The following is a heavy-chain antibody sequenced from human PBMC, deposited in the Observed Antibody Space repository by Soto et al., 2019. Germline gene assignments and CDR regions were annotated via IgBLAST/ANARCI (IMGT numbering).Heavy chain of an antibody. J-gene: IGHJ5*02. CDR2: ISAYNGNT. CDR3: ASAPMADSYFLS. CDR1: GGTFTSYS. V-gene: IGHV1-18*01. D-gene: IGHD1-26*01. Sequence: ASVKVSCKASGGTFTSYSINWVRQAPGQGLEWMGWISAYNGNTNYAQKLQGRVTMTTDTSTSTAYMELRSLRSDDTAVYYCASAPMADSYFLSLGQALLVSV.